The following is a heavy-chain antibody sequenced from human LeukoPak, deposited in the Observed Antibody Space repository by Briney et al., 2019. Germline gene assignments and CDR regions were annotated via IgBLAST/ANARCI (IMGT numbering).Heavy chain of an antibody. Sequence: GGSLRLSCAASGFTFSSYAMSWVRQAPGKGLEWVTVIDGNGGSTYYADSVKGRFTISRDNSKNTLYLQMNSLRAEDTAVYYCAKSRSGWYVFDYWGQGTLVTVSS. D-gene: IGHD6-19*01. CDR2: IDGNGGST. V-gene: IGHV3-23*01. CDR1: GFTFSSYA. J-gene: IGHJ4*02. CDR3: AKSRSGWYVFDY.